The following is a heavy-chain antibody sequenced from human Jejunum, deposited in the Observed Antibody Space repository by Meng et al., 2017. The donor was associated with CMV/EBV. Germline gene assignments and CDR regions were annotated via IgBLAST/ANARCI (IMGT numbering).Heavy chain of an antibody. Sequence: EVQLVESGGGLVQPGGSLRLSCVASGFTFNDHYMDWVRQAPGKGLEWIGRSTNRRTSYKTLYAASVRGRFTVSRDVSLNLFFLQMDILETEDTAVYYCVRGYNSFDAWGHGTMVTVSS. CDR3: VRGYNSFDA. V-gene: IGHV3-72*01. CDR1: GFTFNDHY. D-gene: IGHD5-24*01. CDR2: STNRRTSYKT. J-gene: IGHJ3*01.